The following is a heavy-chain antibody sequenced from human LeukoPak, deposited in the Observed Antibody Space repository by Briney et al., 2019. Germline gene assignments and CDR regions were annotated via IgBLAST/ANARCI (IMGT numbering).Heavy chain of an antibody. V-gene: IGHV3-11*01. CDR3: ARGYYDSSGYYYPWFDY. Sequence: GGSLRLSCAASGFTFSDYYMSWIRQAPGKGLEWVSYISSSGSTIYYADSVKGGFTISRDNAKNSLYLQMNSLRAEDTAVYYCARGYYDSSGYYYPWFDYWGQGTLVTVSS. CDR1: GFTFSDYY. D-gene: IGHD3-22*01. J-gene: IGHJ4*02. CDR2: ISSSGSTI.